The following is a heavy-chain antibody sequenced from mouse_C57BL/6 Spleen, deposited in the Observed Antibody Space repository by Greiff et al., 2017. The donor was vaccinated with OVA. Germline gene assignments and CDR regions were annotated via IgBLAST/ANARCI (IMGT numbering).Heavy chain of an antibody. CDR3: ARGGENPSIDY. CDR1: GYAFSSSW. J-gene: IGHJ2*01. Sequence: VQLQQSGPELVKPGASVKISCKASGYAFSSSWMNWVKQRPGKGLEWIGRIYPGDGDTNYNGKFKGKATLTVDKPSSTAYMQLSSLTSEDSAVYYCARGGENPSIDYWGQGTTLTVSS. V-gene: IGHV1-82*01. CDR2: IYPGDGDT.